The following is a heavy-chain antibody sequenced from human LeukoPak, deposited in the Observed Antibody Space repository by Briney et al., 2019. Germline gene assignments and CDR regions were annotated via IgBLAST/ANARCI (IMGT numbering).Heavy chain of an antibody. CDR1: GFTVSSNF. V-gene: IGHV3-53*04. J-gene: IGHJ5*02. Sequence: GGSLRLSCAASGFTVSSNFMSWVRQAPGKGLEWVSVIYSGGSTYYADSVKGRFTISRHNSKNTLYLQMNGLRAEDTAVYYCARDIMNRLVTWGQGTLVTVSS. D-gene: IGHD3-16*01. CDR2: IYSGGST. CDR3: ARDIMNRLVT.